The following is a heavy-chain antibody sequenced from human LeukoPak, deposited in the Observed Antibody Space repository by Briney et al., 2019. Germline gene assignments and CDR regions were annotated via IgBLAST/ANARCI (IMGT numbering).Heavy chain of an antibody. CDR3: ARGRKMATTDFDY. V-gene: IGHV3-30*04. CDR1: GFTFSSYA. J-gene: IGHJ4*02. D-gene: IGHD5-24*01. CDR2: ISYDGSNK. Sequence: GGPLRLSCAASGFTFSSYAMHWVRQAPGKGLEWVAVISYDGSNKYYADSVKGRFTISRDNAKNSLYLQMNSLRAEDTAVYYCARGRKMATTDFDYWGQGTLVTVSS.